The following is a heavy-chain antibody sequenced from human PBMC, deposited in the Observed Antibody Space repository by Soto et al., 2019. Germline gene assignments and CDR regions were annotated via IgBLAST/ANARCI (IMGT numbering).Heavy chain of an antibody. CDR1: GFTFSSYA. D-gene: IGHD3-22*01. V-gene: IGHV3-23*01. CDR2: ISGSGGST. Sequence: GGSLRLSCAASGFTFSSYAMSWVRQAPGKGLEWVSAISGSGGSTYYPDSVKGRFTISRDNSKNTLYLQMNSLRAEDTAVYYCANRYEDYYDSSGYLSWGQGTLVTVSS. CDR3: ANRYEDYYDSSGYLS. J-gene: IGHJ4*02.